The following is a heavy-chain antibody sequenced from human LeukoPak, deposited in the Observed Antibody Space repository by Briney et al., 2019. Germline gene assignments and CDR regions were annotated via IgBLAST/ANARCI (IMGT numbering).Heavy chain of an antibody. CDR3: AGDSSGDAFDI. CDR2: IIPIYGIT. J-gene: IGHJ3*02. V-gene: IGHV1-69*05. D-gene: IGHD3-22*01. Sequence: GASVKVFCKASGGTFRNYPISWVRQAPGQGLEWMGGIIPIYGITNYAQKFQGRVTITTDESTSTAYMELSSLRSEDTAVYYCAGDSSGDAFDIWGQGTLVIVSS. CDR1: GGTFRNYP.